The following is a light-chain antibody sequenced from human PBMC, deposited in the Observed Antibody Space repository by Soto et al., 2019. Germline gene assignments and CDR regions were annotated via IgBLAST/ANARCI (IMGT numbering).Light chain of an antibody. CDR1: QSISNY. V-gene: IGKV1-39*01. CDR2: AAS. CDR3: QQSYSSPPT. J-gene: IGKJ2*01. Sequence: DIQMTQSPSSLSASVGDRVTITCRASQSISNYLNCYQHKPGKAPNLLIYAASTLQSGVPSRFSGSRSGTDFTLTITHLQPEDFASYYCQQSYSSPPTFGQGTKLEIK.